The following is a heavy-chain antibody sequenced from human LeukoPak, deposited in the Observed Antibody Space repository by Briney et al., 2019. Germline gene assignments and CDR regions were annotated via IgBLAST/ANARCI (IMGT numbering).Heavy chain of an antibody. J-gene: IGHJ4*02. Sequence: GRSLRLSCAASGFTFDDYAMHWVRQAPGKGLEWVSGISWNSGSIGYADSVKGRFTISRDNAKNSLYLQMNSLRAEDTALYYCAKAYYYDSSGYFDYWGQRTLVTVCS. CDR1: GFTFDDYA. D-gene: IGHD3-22*01. V-gene: IGHV3-9*01. CDR3: AKAYYYDSSGYFDY. CDR2: ISWNSGSI.